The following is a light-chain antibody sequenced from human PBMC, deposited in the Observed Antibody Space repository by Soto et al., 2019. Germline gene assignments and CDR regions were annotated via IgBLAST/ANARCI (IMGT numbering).Light chain of an antibody. CDR2: GAS. V-gene: IGKV3-15*01. J-gene: IGKJ5*01. CDR3: QQYNKWPIT. CDR1: HNVNNL. Sequence: IVLTQSPASLSVSPGEGATLSCRASHNVNNLLAWYQQKPGRPPRLLIYGASTRATGIPVRFSGSGSGTEFTLSISSLQSEDFAVYYCQQYNKWPITFGLGTRLE.